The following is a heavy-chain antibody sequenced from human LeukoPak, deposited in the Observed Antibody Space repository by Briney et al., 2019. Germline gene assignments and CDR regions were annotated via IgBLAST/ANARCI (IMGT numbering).Heavy chain of an antibody. V-gene: IGHV3-66*01. CDR3: AREMEGDYDSSGYYYNAFDI. J-gene: IGHJ3*02. CDR1: GFTVSSNY. Sequence: GGSLRLSCAASGFTVSSNYMSWVRQAPGKGLEWVSVIYSGGSTYYADSVKGRFTISRDNSKNTLYLQMNSLRAEDTAVYYCAREMEGDYDSSGYYYNAFDIWGQGTMVTVSS. CDR2: IYSGGST. D-gene: IGHD3-22*01.